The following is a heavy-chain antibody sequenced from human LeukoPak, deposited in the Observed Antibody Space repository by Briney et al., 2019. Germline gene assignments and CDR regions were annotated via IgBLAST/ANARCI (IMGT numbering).Heavy chain of an antibody. J-gene: IGHJ4*02. CDR1: GFTFSSYA. CDR2: IYSGGST. Sequence: GGSLRLSCAASGFTFSSYAMSWVRQAPGKGLEWVSVIYSGGSTYYADSVKGRFTISRDNSKNTLYLQMNSLRAEDTAVYYCARDMSYDSSGYYAGHYWGQGTLVTVSS. V-gene: IGHV3-53*01. D-gene: IGHD3-22*01. CDR3: ARDMSYDSSGYYAGHY.